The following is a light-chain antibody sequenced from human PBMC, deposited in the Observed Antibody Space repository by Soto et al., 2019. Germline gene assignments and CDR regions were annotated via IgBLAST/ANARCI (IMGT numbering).Light chain of an antibody. CDR1: QGISSA. V-gene: IGKV1D-13*01. CDR2: DPS. Sequence: AIQLTQSPSSLSASVGDRVTITCRASQGISSALAWYQQKPGKAPKLLIYDPSSLESGVPSRFSGSVSGTDFTLTISSLQPEDFAAYYCQQFNNYPHAFGQGTKLEIK. J-gene: IGKJ2*01. CDR3: QQFNNYPHA.